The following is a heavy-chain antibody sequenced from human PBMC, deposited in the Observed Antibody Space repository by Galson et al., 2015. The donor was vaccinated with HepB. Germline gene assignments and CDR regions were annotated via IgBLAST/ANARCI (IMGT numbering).Heavy chain of an antibody. CDR1: GFTFSSYW. V-gene: IGHV3-7*03. D-gene: IGHD3-10*01. Sequence: SLRLSCAASGFTFSSYWMSWVRQAPGKGLEWVANIKQDGSEKYYVDSVKGRFTISRDNAKNSLYLQMNSLRAEDTAVYYCARDGSPRITMVRELGGYDYWGQGTLVTVSS. CDR3: ARDGSPRITMVRELGGYDY. CDR2: IKQDGSEK. J-gene: IGHJ4*02.